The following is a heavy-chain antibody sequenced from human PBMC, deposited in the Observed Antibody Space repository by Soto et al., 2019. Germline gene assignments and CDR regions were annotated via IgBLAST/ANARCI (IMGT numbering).Heavy chain of an antibody. J-gene: IGHJ6*02. Sequence: GGSLRLSCAASGFTFSDYYMSWIRQAPGKGLEWVSYISSSGGIIYYTDSVKGRFTISRDNAKNSLYLQMNSLRGEDTAVYYCAREGSVSSSDYYAYYYGMDVWGQGTTVTVSS. V-gene: IGHV3-11*04. CDR1: GFTFSDYY. D-gene: IGHD3-10*01. CDR2: ISSSGGII. CDR3: AREGSVSSSDYYAYYYGMDV.